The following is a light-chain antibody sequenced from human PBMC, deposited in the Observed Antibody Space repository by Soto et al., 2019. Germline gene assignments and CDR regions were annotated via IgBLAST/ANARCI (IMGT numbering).Light chain of an antibody. CDR2: VAS. CDR1: QSVSSSY. CDR3: QQYGSSPFT. V-gene: IGKV3-20*01. J-gene: IGKJ3*01. Sequence: EIVLTQSPGTLSLSPGERATLSCRASQSVSSSYLAWYQQKPGQTPRLLFYVASSRATGIPDRFSGSGSGTDLPLTISRLEPEDFAVYYCQQYGSSPFTFGPGTKVDIK.